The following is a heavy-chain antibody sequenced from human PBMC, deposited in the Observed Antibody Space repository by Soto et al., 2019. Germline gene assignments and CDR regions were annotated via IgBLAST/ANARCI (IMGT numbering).Heavy chain of an antibody. J-gene: IGHJ4*02. D-gene: IGHD3-3*01. CDR1: GGSISSSSYY. Sequence: SETLSLTCTVSGGSISSSSYYWGWIRQPPGKGLEWIGSIYYSGSTYYNPSLKSRVTISVDTSKNQFSLKLSSVTAADTAVYYCARRKYYDFSSHPYSQSYFDYWGQGTLVTVSS. V-gene: IGHV4-39*01. CDR3: ARRKYYDFSSHPYSQSYFDY. CDR2: IYYSGST.